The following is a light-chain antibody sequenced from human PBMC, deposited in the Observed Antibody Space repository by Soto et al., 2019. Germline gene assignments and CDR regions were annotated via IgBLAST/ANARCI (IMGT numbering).Light chain of an antibody. CDR2: DAS. CDR3: QKYNTYSDT. Sequence: DNQMTQSPSTLSASVGDRVTITCRASQSVSSWLAWYQQKPEKAPKLLIYDASTLESGVPSRFSGSGSGTEFTLTISILQPDDFATYYCQKYNTYSDTFGQGTKLEIK. V-gene: IGKV1-5*01. CDR1: QSVSSW. J-gene: IGKJ2*01.